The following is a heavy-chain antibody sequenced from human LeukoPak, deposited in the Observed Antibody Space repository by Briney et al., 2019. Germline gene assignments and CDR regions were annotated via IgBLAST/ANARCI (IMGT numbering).Heavy chain of an antibody. Sequence: GGSLRLSCAASGFTFSSYGMSWVRQAPGKGLEWVSDISGSGGSTYYAESVKGRFTISRDNSKNTLYLQMNSLRAEDTAVYYCASPDLESWYNWNYFGVVDAFDIWGQGTMVTVSS. CDR2: ISGSGGST. D-gene: IGHD1-7*01. CDR1: GFTFSSYG. V-gene: IGHV3-23*01. J-gene: IGHJ3*02. CDR3: ASPDLESWYNWNYFGVVDAFDI.